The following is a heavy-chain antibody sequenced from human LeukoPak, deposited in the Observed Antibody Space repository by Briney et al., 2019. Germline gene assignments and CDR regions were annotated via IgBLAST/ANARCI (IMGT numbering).Heavy chain of an antibody. CDR1: GGSFSGYY. CDR3: ARGPLLLWFGELLPNYNWFDP. Sequence: PSETLSLTCAVYGGSFSGYYWSWIRQPPGKGLEWIGEINHSGSTNYNPSLKSRVTISVDTSKNQFSLKLSSVTAADTAVYYCARGPLLLWFGELLPNYNWFDPWGQGTLVTVSS. CDR2: INHSGST. J-gene: IGHJ5*02. V-gene: IGHV4-34*01. D-gene: IGHD3-10*01.